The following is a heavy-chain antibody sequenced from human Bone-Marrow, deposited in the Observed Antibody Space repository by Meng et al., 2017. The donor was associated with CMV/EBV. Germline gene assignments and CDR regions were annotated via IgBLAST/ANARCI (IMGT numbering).Heavy chain of an antibody. CDR2: ISSSGSTI. V-gene: IGHV3-48*03. CDR3: ARAIDSWELLEYGMDV. CDR1: GFTFSSYE. D-gene: IGHD1-26*01. J-gene: IGHJ6*02. Sequence: EGSLRLSCAASGFTFSSYEMNWVRQAPGKGLEWVSYISSSGSTIYYADSVKGRFTISRDNAKNSLYLQMNSLRAEDTAVYYCARAIDSWELLEYGMDVWGPGTTVTVSS.